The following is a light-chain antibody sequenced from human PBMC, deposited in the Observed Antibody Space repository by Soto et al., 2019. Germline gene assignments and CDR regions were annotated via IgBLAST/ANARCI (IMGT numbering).Light chain of an antibody. V-gene: IGKV3-20*01. CDR2: AAS. CDR3: QQYGRSQVT. CDR1: LSVSGSH. Sequence: EIVLTQSPGTLSLSSGERATLSCRASLSVSGSHLAWYQQKPGQAPRLLIYAASSRATGIPDRFSGSGSGTDFTLTISRLEPEDFAVYYGQQYGRSQVTFGGGTKVEIK. J-gene: IGKJ4*01.